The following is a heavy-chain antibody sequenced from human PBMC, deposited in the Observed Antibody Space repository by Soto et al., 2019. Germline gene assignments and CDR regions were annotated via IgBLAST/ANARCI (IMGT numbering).Heavy chain of an antibody. CDR1: GGSISSYY. J-gene: IGHJ4*02. CDR3: ARDIDYPWAY. D-gene: IGHD4-17*01. V-gene: IGHV4-59*01. Sequence: SETLSLTCTVSGGSISSYYWSWIRQPPGKGLEWIGYIYYSGSTNYNPSLKSRVTISVDTSKNQFSLKLSFVTAADTAVYYCARDIDYPWAYWGQGTLVTVSS. CDR2: IYYSGST.